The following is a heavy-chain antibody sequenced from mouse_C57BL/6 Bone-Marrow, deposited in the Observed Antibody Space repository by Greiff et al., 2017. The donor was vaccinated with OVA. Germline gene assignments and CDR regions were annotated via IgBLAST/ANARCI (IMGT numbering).Heavy chain of an antibody. D-gene: IGHD1-1*01. CDR1: GFTFSSYA. Sequence: EVKVVESGEGLVKPGGSLKLSCAASGFTFSSYAMSWVRQTPEKRLEWVAYISSGGDYIYYADTVKGRFTISRDNARNTLYLQMSSLKSEDTAMYYCTRGLYYGSSYDYAMDYWGQGTSVTVSS. CDR3: TRGLYYGSSYDYAMDY. CDR2: ISSGGDYI. J-gene: IGHJ4*01. V-gene: IGHV5-9-1*02.